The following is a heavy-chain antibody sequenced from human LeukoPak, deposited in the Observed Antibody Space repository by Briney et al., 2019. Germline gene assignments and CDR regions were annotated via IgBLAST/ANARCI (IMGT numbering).Heavy chain of an antibody. V-gene: IGHV2-70*04. D-gene: IGHD3-22*01. CDR2: IDWDDDK. J-gene: IGHJ3*02. Sequence: SGPTLVNPTQTLTLTFTFSGLSVSSTGMRVSWIRQPPGKALEWLARIDWDDDKFYSTSLKTRLTISKDTSKNQVVLTMTNMDPVDTATYYCARMTHYYDSSGTDKAFDIWGQGTMVTVSS. CDR1: GLSVSSTGMR. CDR3: ARMTHYYDSSGTDKAFDI.